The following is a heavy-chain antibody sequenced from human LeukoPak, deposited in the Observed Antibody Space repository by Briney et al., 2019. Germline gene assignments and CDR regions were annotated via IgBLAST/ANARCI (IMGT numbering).Heavy chain of an antibody. Sequence: GTLSLTCVVSGVSITNGYWWYWVRQTPGKGLEWVANIKQDGSEKYYVDSVKGRFTISRDNAKNSLYLQMNSLRAEDTAVYYCARDAGITYYYDSSGYGDAFDIWGQGTMVTVSS. CDR1: GVSITNGYW. J-gene: IGHJ3*02. CDR2: IKQDGSEK. CDR3: ARDAGITYYYDSSGYGDAFDI. D-gene: IGHD3-22*01. V-gene: IGHV3-7*01.